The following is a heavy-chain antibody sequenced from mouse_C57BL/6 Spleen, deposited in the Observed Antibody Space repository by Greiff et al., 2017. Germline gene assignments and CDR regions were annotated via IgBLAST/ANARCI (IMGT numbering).Heavy chain of an antibody. CDR1: GYTFTSYW. CDR3: AREDYYGSSHYWYFDV. D-gene: IGHD1-1*01. CDR2: LYPGSGST. J-gene: IGHJ1*03. V-gene: IGHV1-55*01. Sequence: QVQLQQPGAELVKPGASVKMSCKASGYTFTSYWITWVKQRPGQGLEWIGDLYPGSGSTNYNEKFKSKATLTVDTSSSTAYMQLSSLTSEDSAVYYCAREDYYGSSHYWYFDVWGTGTTVTVSS.